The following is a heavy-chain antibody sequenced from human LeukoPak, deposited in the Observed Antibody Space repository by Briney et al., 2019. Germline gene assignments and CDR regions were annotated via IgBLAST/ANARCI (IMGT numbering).Heavy chain of an antibody. V-gene: IGHV1-3*01. D-gene: IGHD3-10*01. CDR1: GYTFTSYA. CDR3: ARSYYYGSGSPWGYYYYGMDV. Sequence: GASVKVSCKASGYTFTSYAMHWVRQAAGQRLEWMGWINAGNGNTKYSQKFQGRVTITRDTSASTAYMELSSLRSEDTAVYYCARSYYYGSGSPWGYYYYGMDVWGKGTTVTVSS. J-gene: IGHJ6*04. CDR2: INAGNGNT.